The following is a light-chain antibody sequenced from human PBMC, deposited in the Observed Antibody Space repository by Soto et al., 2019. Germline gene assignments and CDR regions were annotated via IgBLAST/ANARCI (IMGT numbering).Light chain of an antibody. V-gene: IGLV2-14*03. Sequence: QSGLTQPASVSGSPGQSITISCTGTSSGVGGYNYVSWYQHHPGKAPKLMIYDVSNRPSGVSNRFSGSKSGNTASLTISGLQPEDEADYYCSSYTTSNTRQIVFGTGTKVTVL. J-gene: IGLJ1*01. CDR2: DVS. CDR3: SSYTTSNTRQIV. CDR1: SSGVGGYNY.